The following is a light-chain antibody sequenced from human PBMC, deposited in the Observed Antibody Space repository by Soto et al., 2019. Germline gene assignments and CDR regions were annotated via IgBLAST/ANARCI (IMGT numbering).Light chain of an antibody. Sequence: DIHITQSPSTLPESVGDRLTITCRASQSISTWLAWYQQRPGKGPKLLIYKASNLQGGVSSRFSGSGSGTEFTLTISRLEPEDSAVYYCQQYGSSPRAFGQGTKVDIK. J-gene: IGKJ1*01. CDR1: QSISTW. CDR2: KAS. V-gene: IGKV1-5*03. CDR3: QQYGSSPRA.